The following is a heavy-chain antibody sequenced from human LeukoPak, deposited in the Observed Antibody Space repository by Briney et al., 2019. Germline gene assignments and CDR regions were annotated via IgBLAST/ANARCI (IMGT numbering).Heavy chain of an antibody. D-gene: IGHD4-17*01. CDR3: ARHVYGDYGGNWFDP. J-gene: IGHJ5*02. Sequence: SETLSLTCTVSGGSISSSSYYWGWIRQPPGKGLEWIGSIYYSGSTYYNPSLKSRVTISVDTPKNQFSLKLSSVTAADTAVYYCARHVYGDYGGNWFDPWGQGTLVTVSS. CDR1: GGSISSSSYY. CDR2: IYYSGST. V-gene: IGHV4-39*01.